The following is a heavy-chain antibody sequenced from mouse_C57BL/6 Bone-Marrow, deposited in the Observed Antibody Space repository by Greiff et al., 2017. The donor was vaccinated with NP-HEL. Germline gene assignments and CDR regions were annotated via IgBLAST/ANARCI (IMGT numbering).Heavy chain of an antibody. J-gene: IGHJ4*01. V-gene: IGHV5-16*01. CDR3: AREPSYYAMDY. Sequence: DVKLVESEGGLVQPGSSMKLSCTASGFTFSDYYMAWVRQVPEKGLEWVANINYDGSSTYYLDSLKSRFIISRDNAKNILYLQMSSLKSEDTATYYCAREPSYYAMDYWGQGTSVTVSS. CDR1: GFTFSDYY. CDR2: INYDGSST.